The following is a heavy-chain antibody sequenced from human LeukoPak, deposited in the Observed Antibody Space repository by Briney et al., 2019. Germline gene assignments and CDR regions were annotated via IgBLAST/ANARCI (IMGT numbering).Heavy chain of an antibody. CDR3: ARAIPYCSNGVCYTPDY. V-gene: IGHV3-74*01. J-gene: IGHJ4*02. Sequence: GGSLRLSFAASGFTFSSYCMHWVRQAPGKGLVWVSRIISDGSSTTYADSVKGRFTISRDNAKNTLYLQMNSLRAEDTAVYYCARAIPYCSNGVCYTPDYWGKGTLVTVSS. CDR2: IISDGSST. CDR1: GFTFSSYC. D-gene: IGHD2-8*01.